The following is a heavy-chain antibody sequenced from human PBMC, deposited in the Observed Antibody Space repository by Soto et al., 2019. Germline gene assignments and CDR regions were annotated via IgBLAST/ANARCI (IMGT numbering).Heavy chain of an antibody. CDR3: ARDGKVVTDAPGWFDY. CDR1: GGTFSSYT. D-gene: IGHD2-21*02. V-gene: IGHV1-69*08. Sequence: QVQLVQSGAEVKKPGSSVKVSCKASGGTFSSYTISWVRQAPGQGLEWMGRIIPILGIANYAQKFQGRVTITADKSTSTAYMELSSLRSEDTAVYYCARDGKVVTDAPGWFDYWGQGTLVTVSS. CDR2: IIPILGIA. J-gene: IGHJ4*02.